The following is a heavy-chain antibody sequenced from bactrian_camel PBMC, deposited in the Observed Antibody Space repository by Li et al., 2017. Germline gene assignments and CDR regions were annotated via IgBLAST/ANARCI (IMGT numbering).Heavy chain of an antibody. V-gene: IGHV3-1*01. CDR2: IRWDGYIT. CDR3: VTSISGTWAGPNR. Sequence: VQLVESGGGSVQAGGSLRLSCATSGFTFDDYAMGWIRQSPGKAPECVAAIRWDGYITYHADAVKGRFTCSRNNARNTVYLQMNNLRPEDTAMYYCVTSISGTWAGPNRWGRGTQVTVS. J-gene: IGHJ4*01. D-gene: IGHD1*01. CDR1: GFTFDDYA.